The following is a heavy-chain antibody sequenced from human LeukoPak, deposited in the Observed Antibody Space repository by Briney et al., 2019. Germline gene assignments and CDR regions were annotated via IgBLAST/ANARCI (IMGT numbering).Heavy chain of an antibody. CDR3: ARDTCTDGVCYPSDS. CDR2: IYTSGST. D-gene: IGHD2-8*01. J-gene: IGHJ4*02. Sequence: SETLSLTCTVSGGSISSYYWSWIRQPAGKGLEWIGRIYTSGSTNYNPSLKSRGTTSADTSKNQFSLKLSSVTAADPAVYYCARDTCTDGVCYPSDSWGQGTLVTASS. V-gene: IGHV4-4*07. CDR1: GGSISSYY.